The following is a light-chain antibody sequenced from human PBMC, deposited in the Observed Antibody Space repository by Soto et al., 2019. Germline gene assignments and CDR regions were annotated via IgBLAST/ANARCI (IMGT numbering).Light chain of an antibody. V-gene: IGKV1-33*01. Sequence: IQMTQSPSSLSASVGDRVTITCQASQDIAKNLNWYQQKPGKAPKLLIYEASSLQTGVPPRFSGSGSATHFTFTISSLQSEDIATYYCQQYDNLLPITFGQGTRLEIK. CDR3: QQYDNLLPIT. J-gene: IGKJ5*01. CDR1: QDIAKN. CDR2: EAS.